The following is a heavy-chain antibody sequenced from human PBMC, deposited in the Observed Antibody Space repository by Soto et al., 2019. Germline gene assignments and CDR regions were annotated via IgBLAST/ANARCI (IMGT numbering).Heavy chain of an antibody. V-gene: IGHV4-59*01. D-gene: IGHD3-16*01. Sequence: PSETLSLTCSVSGGSISTYYWSWIRQPPGERLEWVGYISYSRSTNYNPSLKSRVTISVDTPKNQFSLKLGSVTAADTAVYYCAIGDHYYYGMDVWGQGTMATV. J-gene: IGHJ6*02. CDR2: ISYSRST. CDR1: GGSISTYY. CDR3: AIGDHYYYGMDV.